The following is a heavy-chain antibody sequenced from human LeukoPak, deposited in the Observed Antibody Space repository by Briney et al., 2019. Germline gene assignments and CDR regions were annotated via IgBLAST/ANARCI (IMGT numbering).Heavy chain of an antibody. CDR3: ASIQQQLVDSFDP. J-gene: IGHJ5*02. CDR1: GGSISSSSYY. V-gene: IGHV4-39*01. D-gene: IGHD6-13*01. CDR2: IYYSGST. Sequence: SETLSLTCTVSGGSISSSSYYWGWIRQPPGKGLEWIGSIYYSGSTYYNPSLKSRVTISVDTSNNQFSLKLSSVTAADTAVYYCASIQQQLVDSFDPWGQGTLVTVSS.